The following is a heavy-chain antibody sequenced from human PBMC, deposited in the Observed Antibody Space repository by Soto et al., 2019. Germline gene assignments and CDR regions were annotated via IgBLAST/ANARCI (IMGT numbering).Heavy chain of an antibody. CDR2: ISSNGGST. Sequence: GGSLRLSCAASGFTFSSYAMHWVRQAPGKGLEYVSAISSNGGSTYYADSVKGRFTISRDNSKNTLYLQMRSLRAEDTAVYYCVKSVITFGKYYYYGMDVWGQGTTVTVSS. D-gene: IGHD3-16*01. J-gene: IGHJ6*02. V-gene: IGHV3-64D*08. CDR1: GFTFSSYA. CDR3: VKSVITFGKYYYYGMDV.